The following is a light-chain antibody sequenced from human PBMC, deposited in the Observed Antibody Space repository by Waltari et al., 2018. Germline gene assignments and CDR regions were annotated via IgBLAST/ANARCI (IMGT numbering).Light chain of an antibody. J-gene: IGKJ4*01. Sequence: DIVMTQSPDSLAVSLGERATINCKSSQSVLYSSNNQNYLAWYQQKPGRPPKLLIYWASTRESGVPDRFSGSGSGTDFTLTISSLQAEDVAVYYCQQYYGTPCTFGGGTKVEMK. CDR2: WAS. CDR1: QSVLYSSNNQNY. V-gene: IGKV4-1*01. CDR3: QQYYGTPCT.